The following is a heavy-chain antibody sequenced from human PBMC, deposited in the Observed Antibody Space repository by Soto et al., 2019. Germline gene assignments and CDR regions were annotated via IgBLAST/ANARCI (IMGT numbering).Heavy chain of an antibody. D-gene: IGHD6-6*01. J-gene: IGHJ3*02. Sequence: QVTLKASGPVLVKPTETLTLTYTVSGFSLNNAKMGVSWIRQPPGKALEWLAHIFSNDEKSYSTSLKSRLTISKDTSKSQVVLTMTNMDPVDTATYYCARIYYPLSIVLRRGVFDIWGQGTMVTVSS. CDR2: IFSNDEK. CDR3: ARIYYPLSIVLRRGVFDI. V-gene: IGHV2-26*01. CDR1: GFSLNNAKMG.